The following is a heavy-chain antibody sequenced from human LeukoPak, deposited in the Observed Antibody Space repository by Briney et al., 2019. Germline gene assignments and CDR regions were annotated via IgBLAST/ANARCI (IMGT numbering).Heavy chain of an antibody. Sequence: ASVKVSCKASGYTFTSYGISWVRQAPGQGLEWMGWISAYNGNTNYAQKFQGRVTMTRDTSISTAYMELSRLRSDDTAVYYCARGPLPVRRDAILSYWGQGTLVTVSS. J-gene: IGHJ4*02. CDR3: ARGPLPVRRDAILSY. CDR1: GYTFTSYG. V-gene: IGHV1-18*01. D-gene: IGHD1-14*01. CDR2: ISAYNGNT.